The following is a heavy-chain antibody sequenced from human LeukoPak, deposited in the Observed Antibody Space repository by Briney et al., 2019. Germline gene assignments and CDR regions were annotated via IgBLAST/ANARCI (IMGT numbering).Heavy chain of an antibody. CDR2: IRPDGSSG. Sequence: GGSLRLSCAASGFTFSGTWMSWVRQAPGKGLEWVANIRPDGSSGAYVDSVKGRFAISRDNAKSSLSLQMNTLRVEDTAVYYSWHPLIQGAVSWGQGTLVTVSS. V-gene: IGHV3-7*01. D-gene: IGHD3-10*01. CDR1: GFTFSGTW. CDR3: WHPLIQGAVS. J-gene: IGHJ5*02.